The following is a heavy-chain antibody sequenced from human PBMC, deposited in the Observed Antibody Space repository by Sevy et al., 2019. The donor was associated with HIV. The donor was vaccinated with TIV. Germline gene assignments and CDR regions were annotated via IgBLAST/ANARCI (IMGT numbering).Heavy chain of an antibody. Sequence: ASVKVSCKVSGYRLSQLSMHWVRQAPGKGLEWMGSFDPEDDETIYALNFQGRVAMTEDTSTDTAYMELSTLRSEDTAVYYCATTKDYYESSGSPFDYWGQGTLVTVSS. CDR1: GYRLSQLS. D-gene: IGHD3-22*01. J-gene: IGHJ4*02. CDR3: ATTKDYYESSGSPFDY. CDR2: FDPEDDET. V-gene: IGHV1-24*01.